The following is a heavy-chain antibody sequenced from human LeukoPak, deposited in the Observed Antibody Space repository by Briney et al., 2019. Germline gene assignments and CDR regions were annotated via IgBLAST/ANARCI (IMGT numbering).Heavy chain of an antibody. V-gene: IGHV3-23*01. CDR1: GFTFSTYG. Sequence: GGSLRLSCAASGFTFSTYGMSWVRQAPGKGLGWVSAVGSDGVNTAYADSVKGRFTISRDNSKNTLYLQLNSLRAEDTAVYYCAKGLVAGSQYFDYWGQGTLVTVSS. D-gene: IGHD6-19*01. J-gene: IGHJ4*02. CDR3: AKGLVAGSQYFDY. CDR2: VGSDGVNT.